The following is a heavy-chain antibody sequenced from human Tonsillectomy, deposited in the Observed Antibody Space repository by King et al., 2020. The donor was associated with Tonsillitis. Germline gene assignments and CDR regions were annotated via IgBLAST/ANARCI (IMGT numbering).Heavy chain of an antibody. V-gene: IGHV3-23*04. CDR1: GFTFSSYA. J-gene: IGHJ6*02. CDR2: ISGSGGST. Sequence: VQLVESGGGLVQPGGSLRLSCAASGFTFSSYAMSWVRQAPGKGLEWVSAISGSGGSTYYADSVKGRFTISRDNSKNTLYLKMNSLRAEEPAVYYCAKVTGLQRDCSYGIDVWGQGTTVTVSS. D-gene: IGHD3-9*01. CDR3: AKVTGLQRDCSYGIDV.